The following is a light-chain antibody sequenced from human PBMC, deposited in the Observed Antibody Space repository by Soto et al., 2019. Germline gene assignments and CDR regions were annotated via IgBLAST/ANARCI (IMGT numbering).Light chain of an antibody. Sequence: QSVLTQPPSASGPPGQRVTISCSGSSSNIRNNYVSWYQQLPGTAPKLLFYKNSQRPSGVPDRYSGSKSGTSSSLAISGHPSNDDADYYRASWDDSQSSEVFGGETK. CDR2: KNS. V-gene: IGLV1-47*01. J-gene: IGLJ2*01. CDR3: ASWDDSQSSEV. CDR1: SSNIRNNY.